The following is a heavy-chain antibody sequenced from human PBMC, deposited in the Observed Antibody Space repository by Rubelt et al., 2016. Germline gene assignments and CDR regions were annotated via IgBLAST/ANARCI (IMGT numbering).Heavy chain of an antibody. J-gene: IGHJ4*02. D-gene: IGHD2-2*01. CDR2: ISYDGSNK. Sequence: AMHWVRQAPGKGLEWVAVISYDGSNKYYADSVKGRFTISRDNSKNTLYLQMNSLRAEDTAVYYCARGVGYCSSTSCDAGDYWGQGTLVTVSS. CDR3: ARGVGYCSSTSCDAGDY. V-gene: IGHV3-30*04. CDR1: A.